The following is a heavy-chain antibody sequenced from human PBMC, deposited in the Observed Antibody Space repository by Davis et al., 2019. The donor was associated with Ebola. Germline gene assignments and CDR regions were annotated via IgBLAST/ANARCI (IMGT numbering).Heavy chain of an antibody. CDR3: AREGDLYCGGDCYYPAFDY. D-gene: IGHD2-21*01. J-gene: IGHJ4*02. V-gene: IGHV4-61*01. CDR1: GGSVSSGSYY. Sequence: PSETLSLTCTVSGGSVSSGSYYWSWIRQPPGKGLEWIGYIYYSGSTNYNPSLKSRVTISVDTSKNQFSLKLSSVTAADTAVYYCAREGDLYCGGDCYYPAFDYWGQGTLVTVSS. CDR2: IYYSGST.